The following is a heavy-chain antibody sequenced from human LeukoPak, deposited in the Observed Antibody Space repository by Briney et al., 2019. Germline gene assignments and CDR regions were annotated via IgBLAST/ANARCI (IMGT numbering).Heavy chain of an antibody. D-gene: IGHD4-11*01. CDR2: IYSGGET. V-gene: IGHV4-39*02. Sequence: SETLFLTCTVSGDSISSSHCYWGWIRQSPGKGLEWIGSIYSGGETHYNPSLNSRVTTFLDTSKNRFSLNLISVTATDTAVYYCVRDYSNFVQGDWGQGTLVTVSS. CDR1: GDSISSSHCY. J-gene: IGHJ4*02. CDR3: VRDYSNFVQGD.